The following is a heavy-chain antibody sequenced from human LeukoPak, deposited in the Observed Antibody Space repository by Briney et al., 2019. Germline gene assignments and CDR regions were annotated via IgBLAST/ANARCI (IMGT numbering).Heavy chain of an antibody. Sequence: PGGSLRLSCAASGFTFSSYAMSWVRQAPGKGLEWVSGISGSGGSTHYADSVKDRFTISRDNSKNTLYLQMNSLRAEDTAVYYCAKDRFSSSWFDGSDIWGQGTVVTVSS. V-gene: IGHV3-23*01. CDR2: ISGSGGST. CDR1: GFTFSSYA. J-gene: IGHJ3*02. D-gene: IGHD6-13*01. CDR3: AKDRFSSSWFDGSDI.